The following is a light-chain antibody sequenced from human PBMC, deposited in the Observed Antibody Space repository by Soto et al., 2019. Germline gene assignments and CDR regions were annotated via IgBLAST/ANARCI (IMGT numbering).Light chain of an antibody. J-gene: IGKJ3*01. CDR2: AAS. Sequence: EIVLTQSPGTLSLSPGERATLSCRASQSVSSSYLAWYQQKPGQAPRLLIYAASSRATGIPDRFSGSGSGTDFTLTISRLEPEDFAVYYCQQYDSSPLTFGHGTKVDIK. V-gene: IGKV3-20*01. CDR3: QQYDSSPLT. CDR1: QSVSSSY.